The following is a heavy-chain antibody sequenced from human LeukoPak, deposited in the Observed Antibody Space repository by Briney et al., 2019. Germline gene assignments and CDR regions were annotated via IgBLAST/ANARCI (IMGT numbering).Heavy chain of an antibody. CDR2: ISDRGGWT. CDR1: GFTFSNYA. J-gene: IGHJ3*01. CDR3: AMYDTPLYFAAFDV. D-gene: IGHD3-22*01. Sequence: PGGSLRLSCAAAGFTFSNYAMSWVRQAPGKGLEWVSGISDRGGWTYYTDSVKGRFTTSRDNSKNSLSVQMNSLQAENTGHYYRAMYDTPLYFAAFDVWGLGTMVIVSS. V-gene: IGHV3-23*01.